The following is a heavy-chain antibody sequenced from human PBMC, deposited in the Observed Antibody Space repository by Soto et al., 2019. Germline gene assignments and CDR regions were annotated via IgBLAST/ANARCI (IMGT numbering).Heavy chain of an antibody. CDR1: GFMFSAYT. Sequence: GGSLRLSCAASGFMFSAYTMNWVRQAPGKWLEWLSSISDDSSYIDYADSLRGRFTVSRDNDRNSLYLQIDSLGVEDTAVYYCATPYYFNHWGPGTLVTVAS. D-gene: IGHD3-16*01. CDR3: ATPYYFNH. J-gene: IGHJ1*01. CDR2: ISDDSSYI. V-gene: IGHV3-21*06.